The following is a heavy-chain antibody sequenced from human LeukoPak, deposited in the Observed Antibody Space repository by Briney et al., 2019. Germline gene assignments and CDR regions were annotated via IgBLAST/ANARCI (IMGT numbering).Heavy chain of an antibody. CDR2: VNTNGDNT. J-gene: IGHJ1*01. CDR1: GFTFSNYP. CDR3: SKDFTVTTVGYFHY. V-gene: IGHV3-64*04. D-gene: IGHD4-17*01. Sequence: GGSLRLSCSASGFTFSNYPMHWVRQAPGKGLEYVSAVNTNGDNTYYADSVKGRFTISRDNSKNTLFLQLNSLRAEDTAVYFCSKDFTVTTVGYFHYWGQGTLVTVSS.